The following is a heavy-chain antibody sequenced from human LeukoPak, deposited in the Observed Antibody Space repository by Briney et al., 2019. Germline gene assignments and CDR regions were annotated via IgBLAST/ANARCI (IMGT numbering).Heavy chain of an antibody. CDR1: GSTFSSSG. Sequence: PGGSLRLSCAASGSTFSSSGMHWVRQAPGKGLEWVAVILYNGSNKYYADSVKGRFTISRDNSKNTLYLQMNSLRVEDTAVYYCARAGGYCSGGSCYRGYSWFDPRGQGTLVTVSS. CDR3: ARAGGYCSGGSCYRGYSWFDP. J-gene: IGHJ5*02. V-gene: IGHV3-33*01. CDR2: ILYNGSNK. D-gene: IGHD2-15*01.